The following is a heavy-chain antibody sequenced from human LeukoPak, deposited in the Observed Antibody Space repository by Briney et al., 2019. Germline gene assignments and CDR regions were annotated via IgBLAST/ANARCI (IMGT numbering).Heavy chain of an antibody. CDR1: GYSFTTYW. Sequence: GESLEISCKGSGYSFTTYWIGWVRQMPGKGLEWMGIIYPEDSDTKYSPSFQGQVTISADKSISTAYLQWTSLKASDTAIYYCASGISITATLFDYWGQGTLVTVSS. CDR3: ASGISITATLFDY. D-gene: IGHD2-15*01. CDR2: IYPEDSDT. V-gene: IGHV5-51*01. J-gene: IGHJ4*02.